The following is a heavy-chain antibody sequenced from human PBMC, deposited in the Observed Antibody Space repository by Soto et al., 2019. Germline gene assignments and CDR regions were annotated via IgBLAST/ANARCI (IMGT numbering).Heavy chain of an antibody. CDR1: GGTITRGEHF. CDR3: GRGQTAIDV. Sequence: SGTMSLTSSVSGGTITRGEHFWSWVRQSPGKGLEWLGYIYYSGSTYYNPSLKGRVMMTIDTSKHQFSLNLSSVTAADTAVFYCGRGQTAIDVWGQGTTVTGFS. CDR2: IYYSGST. V-gene: IGHV4-30-4*01. D-gene: IGHD5-18*01. J-gene: IGHJ6*02.